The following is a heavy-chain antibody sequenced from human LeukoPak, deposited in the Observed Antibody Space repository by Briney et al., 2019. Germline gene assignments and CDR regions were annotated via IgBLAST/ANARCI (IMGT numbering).Heavy chain of an antibody. CDR2: ISYDGGNK. V-gene: IGHV3-30-3*01. CDR1: GFTFSSYA. J-gene: IGHJ4*02. Sequence: GGSLRLSCAASGFTFSSYAMHWVRQAPGKGLEWVAVISYDGGNKYYADSVKGRFTISRDNSKNTLYLQMNSLRAEDTAVYYCARGQLERLSLPMVDYWGQGTLVTVSS. CDR3: ARGQLERLSLPMVDY. D-gene: IGHD1-1*01.